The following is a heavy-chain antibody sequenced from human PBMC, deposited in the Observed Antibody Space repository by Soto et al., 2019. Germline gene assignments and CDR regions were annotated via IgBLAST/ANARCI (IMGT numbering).Heavy chain of an antibody. CDR2: IDSSGEK. D-gene: IGHD6-19*01. Sequence: QVTLKESGPVLVKPTETLTLRCTVSGLSITDSEMGVSWIRQPPGHPQEWLAHIDSSGEKSYRTFLKSRLAISKDTSKSQIVLTMTNMDPADTATYYCARRHLAVAVSPWFDPWGQGIPVTVSS. CDR1: GLSITDSEMG. J-gene: IGHJ5*02. V-gene: IGHV2-26*01. CDR3: ARRHLAVAVSPWFDP.